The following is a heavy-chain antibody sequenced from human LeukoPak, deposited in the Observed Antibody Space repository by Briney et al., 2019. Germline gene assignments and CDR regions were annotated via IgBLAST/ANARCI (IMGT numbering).Heavy chain of an antibody. Sequence: GGSLRLSCAASGFTVSSNYMSWVRQAPGKGLEWVSVIYSGGSTYYADSVKGRFTISRDNSKNTLYLQMNSLRAEDTAVYYCARDSHDFWSFHRYWGQGTLVTVSS. J-gene: IGHJ4*02. D-gene: IGHD3-3*01. CDR2: IYSGGST. CDR1: GFTVSSNY. V-gene: IGHV3-66*02. CDR3: ARDSHDFWSFHRY.